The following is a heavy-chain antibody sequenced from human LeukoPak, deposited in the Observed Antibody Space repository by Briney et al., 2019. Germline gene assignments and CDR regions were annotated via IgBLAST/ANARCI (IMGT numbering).Heavy chain of an antibody. CDR1: GGSISSYY. V-gene: IGHV4-59*01. CDR3: ASSWTVGYFDY. D-gene: IGHD4-23*01. Sequence: KTSETLSLTCTVSGGSISSYYWSWIRQPPGKGLEWIGYICYSGSTNYNPSLKSRVTISVDTSKNQFSLKLSSVTAADTAVYYCASSWTVGYFDYWGQGTLVTVSS. J-gene: IGHJ4*02. CDR2: ICYSGST.